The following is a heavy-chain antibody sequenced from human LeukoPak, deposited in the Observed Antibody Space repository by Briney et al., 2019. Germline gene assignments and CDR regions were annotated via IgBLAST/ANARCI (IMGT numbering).Heavy chain of an antibody. V-gene: IGHV3-30*02. CDR2: IRYDGSNK. CDR1: GFTFSSYG. D-gene: IGHD3-10*02. Sequence: GGSLGLSCAASGFTFSSYGMHWVRQAPGKGLEWVAFIRYDGSNKYYADSVKGRFTISRDNSKNTLYLQMNSLRAEDTAVYYCAKGLGYYDLGQAFDIWGQGTMVTVSS. CDR3: AKGLGYYDLGQAFDI. J-gene: IGHJ3*02.